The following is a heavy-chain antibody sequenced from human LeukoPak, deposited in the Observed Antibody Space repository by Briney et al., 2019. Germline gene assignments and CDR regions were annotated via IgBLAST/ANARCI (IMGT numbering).Heavy chain of an antibody. CDR2: INRDGSQR. D-gene: IGHD2-15*01. J-gene: IGHJ4*02. CDR1: GFSLSAYW. V-gene: IGHV3-7*03. Sequence: GGSLRLSCAASGFSLSAYWMTWVRQAPGKGLEWVANINRDGSQRNHVDSVKGRFTISRDNAKNSLYLQMDSLTAEDTAVYYCARDSTYSSGSRFYDRFDYWGRGTLVTVSS. CDR3: ARDSTYSSGSRFYDRFDY.